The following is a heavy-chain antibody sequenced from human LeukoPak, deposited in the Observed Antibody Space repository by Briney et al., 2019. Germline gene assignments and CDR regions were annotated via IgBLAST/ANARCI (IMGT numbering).Heavy chain of an antibody. V-gene: IGHV3-74*01. Sequence: GGSLRLSCLGPGLTLSRYWMHWVRQTPGKGLVWVSRINSDGSYTNYADSVKGRFTISRDNAKNTLYLQMNSLRAEDTAVYYCARGYCSSTSCYYASWFDPWGQGTLVTVSS. CDR2: INSDGSYT. CDR3: ARGYCSSTSCYYASWFDP. CDR1: GLTLSRYW. D-gene: IGHD2-2*01. J-gene: IGHJ5*02.